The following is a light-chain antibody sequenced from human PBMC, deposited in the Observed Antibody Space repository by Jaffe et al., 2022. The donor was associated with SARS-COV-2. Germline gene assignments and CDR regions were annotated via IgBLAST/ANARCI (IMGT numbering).Light chain of an antibody. V-gene: IGKV1-39*01. J-gene: IGKJ1*01. CDR1: QRISSY. CDR2: AAS. Sequence: DIQMTQSPSSLSASVGDRVTITCRASQRISSYLNWYQHKPGKAPNLLISAASSLQSGVPSRFSGSGSETDFILTISSLQPEDFATYYCQQSFSNPRTFGQGTKVEI. CDR3: QQSFSNPRT.